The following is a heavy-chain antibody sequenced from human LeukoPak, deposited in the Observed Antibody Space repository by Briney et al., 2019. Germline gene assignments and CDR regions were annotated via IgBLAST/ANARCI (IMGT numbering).Heavy chain of an antibody. J-gene: IGHJ4*02. CDR2: IYYSGST. CDR3: ARDVTHDYGDYAEGGIFDY. CDR1: GGSISSYY. Sequence: NPSETLSLTCTVSGGSISSYYWSWIRQPPGKGLEWIGSIYYSGSTYYNPSLKSRVTISVDTSKNQLSLKLSPVTAADTAVYYCARDVTHDYGDYAEGGIFDYWGQGTLVTVSS. V-gene: IGHV4-39*07. D-gene: IGHD4-17*01.